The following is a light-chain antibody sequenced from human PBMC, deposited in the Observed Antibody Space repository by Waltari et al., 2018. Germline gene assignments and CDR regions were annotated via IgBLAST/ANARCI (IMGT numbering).Light chain of an antibody. CDR1: RSDVGTYNS. CDR3: SSYISHNSRM. V-gene: IGLV2-14*03. J-gene: IGLJ3*02. CDR2: DVS. Sequence: SALTQPASVSGSPGQSITISCTGIRSDVGTYNSVSWYQQHPGKAPKLVIYDVSDRPSGISNRFSGSKSGSTASLTISGLQVEDEADYYCSSYISHNSRMFGGGTKLTVL.